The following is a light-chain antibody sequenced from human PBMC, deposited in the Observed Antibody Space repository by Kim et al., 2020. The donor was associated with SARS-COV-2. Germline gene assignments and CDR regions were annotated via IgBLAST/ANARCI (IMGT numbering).Light chain of an antibody. CDR1: SNNVGHQG. CDR2: RNN. Sequence: QAGLTQPPSVSKGLRQTATLTCTGNSNNVGHQGAAWLQQHQGHPPKLLSYRNNNRPSGISERLSASRSGNTASLTITGLQPEDDADYYCSAWDSSLSAWVFGGGTQLTVL. J-gene: IGLJ3*02. V-gene: IGLV10-54*01. CDR3: SAWDSSLSAWV.